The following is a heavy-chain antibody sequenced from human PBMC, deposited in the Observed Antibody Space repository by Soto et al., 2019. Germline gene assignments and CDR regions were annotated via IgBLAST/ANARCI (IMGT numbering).Heavy chain of an antibody. J-gene: IGHJ6*02. CDR2: IVVGSGNT. Sequence: SVKVSCKASGFTFTSSAVQWVRQARGQRLEWIGWIVVGSGNTNYAQKFQERVTITRDMSTSTAYMELSSLRSEDTAVYYCAAETPSGSGTRYYYYYGMDVWGQGTTVTVSS. CDR1: GFTFTSSA. CDR3: AAETPSGSGTRYYYYYGMDV. D-gene: IGHD3-10*01. V-gene: IGHV1-58*01.